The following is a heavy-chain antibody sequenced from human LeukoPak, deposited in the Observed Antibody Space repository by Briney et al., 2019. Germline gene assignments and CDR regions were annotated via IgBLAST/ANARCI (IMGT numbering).Heavy chain of an antibody. Sequence: PGGSLRLSCAASGFTFSSYAMSWVRQAPGKGLEWVSAISGSGGSTYYADSVKSRFTISRDNSKNTLYLQMNSLRAEDTAVYYCAKEKIQLWSASSFDYWGQGTLVTVSS. V-gene: IGHV3-23*01. CDR3: AKEKIQLWSASSFDY. D-gene: IGHD5-18*01. CDR2: ISGSGGST. CDR1: GFTFSSYA. J-gene: IGHJ4*02.